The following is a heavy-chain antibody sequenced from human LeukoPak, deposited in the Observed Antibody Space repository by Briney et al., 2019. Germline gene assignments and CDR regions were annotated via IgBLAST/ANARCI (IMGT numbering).Heavy chain of an antibody. CDR1: GFTFTTYS. CDR3: ARGHNGSSSGFYYYYMDV. D-gene: IGHD6-6*01. V-gene: IGHV3-23*01. Sequence: PGGSLRLSCAASGFTFTTYSMSWVRQAPGKGLEWVSAMSGSGDYTYYADSVKGRFTISRDNAKNTLYLQMNSLRAEDTAVYYCARGHNGSSSGFYYYYMDVWGRGTTVTVSS. J-gene: IGHJ6*03. CDR2: MSGSGDYT.